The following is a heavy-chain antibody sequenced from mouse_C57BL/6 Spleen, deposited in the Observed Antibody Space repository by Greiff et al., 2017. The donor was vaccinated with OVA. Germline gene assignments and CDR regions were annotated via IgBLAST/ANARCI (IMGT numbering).Heavy chain of an antibody. V-gene: IGHV6-6*01. D-gene: IGHD2-1*01. Sequence: EVMLVESGGGLVQPGGSMKLSCAASGFTFSDAWMDWVRQSPEKGLEWVAEIRNKANNHATYYAVSVKGRFTISRDDSKSRVYLQMNSLRAEDTGIYYCTRSYYGNYVFAYWGQGTLVTVSA. J-gene: IGHJ3*01. CDR3: TRSYYGNYVFAY. CDR1: GFTFSDAW. CDR2: IRNKANNHAT.